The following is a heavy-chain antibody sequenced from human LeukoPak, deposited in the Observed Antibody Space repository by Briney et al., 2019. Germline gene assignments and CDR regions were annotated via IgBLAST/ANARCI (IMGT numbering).Heavy chain of an antibody. D-gene: IGHD1-1*01. V-gene: IGHV4-59*01. CDR1: GGSINSYY. Sequence: SETLSLTCTVSGGSINSYYWSWIRQPPGKGLEWIGYIYYSGSTNYNPSLKSRVTISIDTSKNQFSLKLSSVTAADTAVYYCARARRWNAAVEGWWFDPWGQGTLVTVSS. J-gene: IGHJ5*02. CDR2: IYYSGST. CDR3: ARARRWNAAVEGWWFDP.